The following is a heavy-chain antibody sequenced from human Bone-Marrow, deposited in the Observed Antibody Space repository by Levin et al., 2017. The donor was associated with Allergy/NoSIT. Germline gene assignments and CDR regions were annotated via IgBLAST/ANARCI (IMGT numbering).Heavy chain of an antibody. D-gene: IGHD3-22*01. CDR2: INHSGST. CDR3: ARDRGFRYYYDSSGRYRGFYGMDV. V-gene: IGHV4-34*01. J-gene: IGHJ6*02. CDR1: GGSFSGYY. Sequence: PSQTLSLTCAVYGGSFSGYYWSWIRQPPGMGLEWIGEINHSGSTNYNPSLKSRVTISVDTSKNQFSLKLSSVTAADTAVYYCARDRGFRYYYDSSGRYRGFYGMDVWGQGTTVTVSS.